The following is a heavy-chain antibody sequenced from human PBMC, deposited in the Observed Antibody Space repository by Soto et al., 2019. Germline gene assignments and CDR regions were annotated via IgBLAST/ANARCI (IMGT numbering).Heavy chain of an antibody. V-gene: IGHV4-31*03. CDR2: IYYSGST. D-gene: IGHD6-13*01. Sequence: QVQLQESGPGLVKPSQTLSLTCTVSGGSISSGGYYWSWIRQHPGKGLEWIGYIYYSGSTYNNPSLKSRVTISVDTSKNQFSLKLSSVTAADTAVYYCARAMRIAAAGTVWFDPWGQGTLVTVSS. J-gene: IGHJ5*02. CDR3: ARAMRIAAAGTVWFDP. CDR1: GGSISSGGYY.